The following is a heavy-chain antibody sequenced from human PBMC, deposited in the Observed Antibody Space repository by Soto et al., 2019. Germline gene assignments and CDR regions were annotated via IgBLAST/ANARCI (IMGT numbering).Heavy chain of an antibody. D-gene: IGHD3-16*02. CDR3: ARDRGDYIWGSYRYKGNSGGDY. CDR1: GFTFSSYS. Sequence: EVQLVESGGGLVKPGGSLRPSCAASGFTFSSYSMNWVRQAPGKGLEWVSSISSSSSYIYYADSVKGRFTISRDNAKNSLYLQMNSLRAEDTAVYYCARDRGDYIWGSYRYKGNSGGDYWGQGTLVTVSS. CDR2: ISSSSSYI. J-gene: IGHJ4*02. V-gene: IGHV3-21*01.